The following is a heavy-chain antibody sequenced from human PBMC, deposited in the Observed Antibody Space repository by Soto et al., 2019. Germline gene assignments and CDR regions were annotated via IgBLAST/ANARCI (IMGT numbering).Heavy chain of an antibody. J-gene: IGHJ4*02. CDR1: GGSIRSYY. Sequence: PSETLSLTCTVSGGSIRSYYWSWIRQPPGKGLEWIGYIYYSGSTNYNPSLKSRVTISVDTSKNQFSLKLSSVTAADTAVYYCARHHHYWGQGTLVTVSS. CDR2: IYYSGST. V-gene: IGHV4-59*08. CDR3: ARHHHY.